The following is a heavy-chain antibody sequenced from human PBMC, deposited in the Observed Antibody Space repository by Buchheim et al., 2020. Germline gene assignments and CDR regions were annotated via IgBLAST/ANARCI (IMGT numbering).Heavy chain of an antibody. D-gene: IGHD6-19*01. CDR2: ISGSGGST. V-gene: IGHV3-23*01. CDR1: GFTFSSYA. Sequence: EVQLLESGGGLVQPGGSLRLSCAASGFTFSSYAMSWVRQAPGKGLEWVSAISGSGGSTYYADSVKGRFTISRDNSKNTLYLQMNSLRAEDTAVYYCASGRREEYSSGWYYFDYWGQGTL. J-gene: IGHJ4*02. CDR3: ASGRREEYSSGWYYFDY.